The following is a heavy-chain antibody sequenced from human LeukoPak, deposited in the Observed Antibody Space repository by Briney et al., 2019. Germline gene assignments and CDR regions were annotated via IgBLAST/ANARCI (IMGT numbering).Heavy chain of an antibody. D-gene: IGHD3-22*01. Sequence: GGPLRLSCAASGFTFSSYGMHWVRQAPGKGLEWVAVISYDGSNKKYADSVKGRFTISRDNSKNTLYLQMNRLRAEDTAVYYCAKDFSVYYYDSRVLDYWGQGTLVTVSS. CDR2: ISYDGSNK. J-gene: IGHJ4*02. CDR1: GFTFSSYG. CDR3: AKDFSVYYYDSRVLDY. V-gene: IGHV3-30*18.